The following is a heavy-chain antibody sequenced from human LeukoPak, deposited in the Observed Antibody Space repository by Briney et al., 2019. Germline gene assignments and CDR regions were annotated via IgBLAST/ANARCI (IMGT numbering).Heavy chain of an antibody. D-gene: IGHD4-17*01. CDR3: AKDATRVTTSWYFDL. V-gene: IGHV3-23*01. CDR2: ISGSGDST. J-gene: IGHJ2*01. CDR1: GFTFSSYS. Sequence: GGSLRLSCAASGFTFSSYSMNWVRQAPGKGLEWVSTISGSGDSTYYTDSVKGRFTISRDNSKNTLYLQMNSLRAEDTAVYYCAKDATRVTTSWYFDLWGRGTLVTVSS.